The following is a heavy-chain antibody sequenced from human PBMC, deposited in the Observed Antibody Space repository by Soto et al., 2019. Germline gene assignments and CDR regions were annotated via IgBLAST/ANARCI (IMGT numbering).Heavy chain of an antibody. D-gene: IGHD3-22*01. CDR3: GRRYYDSSGYHFDY. V-gene: IGHV4-59*01. Sequence: SETLSLTCTVSGGSISSYYWSWIRQPPGKGLEWIGYIHYSGSTNYNPSLKSRVTISVDTSKNQFSLKLSSVTAADTAVYYCGRRYYDSSGYHFDYWGQGTLVTVSS. CDR1: GGSISSYY. CDR2: IHYSGST. J-gene: IGHJ4*02.